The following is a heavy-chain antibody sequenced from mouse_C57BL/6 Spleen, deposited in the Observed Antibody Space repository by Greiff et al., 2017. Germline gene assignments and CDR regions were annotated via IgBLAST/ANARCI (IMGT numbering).Heavy chain of an antibody. J-gene: IGHJ3*01. D-gene: IGHD2-4*01. V-gene: IGHV1-26*01. CDR3: ARRGDYGTFAY. CDR1: GYTFTDYY. Sequence: VQLQQSGPELVKPGASVKISCKASGYTFTDYYMNWVKQSHGKSLEWIGDINPNNGGTSYNQKFKGKATLTVDKSSSTAYMELRSLTSEDSAVYYCARRGDYGTFAYWGQGTLVTVSA. CDR2: INPNNGGT.